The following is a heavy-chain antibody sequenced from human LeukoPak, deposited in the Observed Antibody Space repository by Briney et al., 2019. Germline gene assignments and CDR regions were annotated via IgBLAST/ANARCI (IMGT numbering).Heavy chain of an antibody. CDR2: IKQDGSEK. J-gene: IGHJ4*02. D-gene: IGHD6-13*01. CDR1: GFTFSSYS. Sequence: GGSLRLSCAASGFTFSSYSMSWVRQAPGKGLEWVANIKQDGSEKYYVDSVKGRFTISRDNAKNSLYLQMNSLRAEDTAVYYCARDWGAAAVIDYWGQGTLVTVSS. CDR3: ARDWGAAAVIDY. V-gene: IGHV3-7*01.